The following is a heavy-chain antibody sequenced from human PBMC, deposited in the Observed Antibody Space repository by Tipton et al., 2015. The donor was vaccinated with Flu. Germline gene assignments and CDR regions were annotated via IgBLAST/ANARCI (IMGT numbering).Heavy chain of an antibody. Sequence: QVQLVQSGAEVKKPGASVKVSCKASGYTFTSYDINWVRQATGQGLEWMGWMNPNSGNTGYAKKFQGRVTMTRNTSISTAYMELSSLKSEDTAVYFCARVPHYDCVWGSLPGYCYGMGVWGHGTTVTVSS. V-gene: IGHV1-8*01. CDR3: ARVPHYDCVWGSLPGYCYGMGV. CDR2: MNPNSGNT. J-gene: IGHJ6*02. D-gene: IGHD3-16*01. CDR1: GYTFTSYD.